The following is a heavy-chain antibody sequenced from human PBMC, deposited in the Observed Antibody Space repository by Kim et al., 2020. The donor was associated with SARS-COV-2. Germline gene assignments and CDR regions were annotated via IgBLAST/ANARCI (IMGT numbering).Heavy chain of an antibody. Sequence: GGSLRLSCAGTGFSFNNAWMTWVRQTPGKGLEWVGRIRSKTDGGTTDYATTVRGRFTISRDDSKNTLHLQMNRLKTEDTAEYYCSTVRFLYTSSWSDWGQGTLVTVSS. D-gene: IGHD6-13*01. J-gene: IGHJ4*02. CDR1: GFSFNNAW. CDR2: IRSKTDGGTT. CDR3: STVRFLYTSSWSD. V-gene: IGHV3-15*01.